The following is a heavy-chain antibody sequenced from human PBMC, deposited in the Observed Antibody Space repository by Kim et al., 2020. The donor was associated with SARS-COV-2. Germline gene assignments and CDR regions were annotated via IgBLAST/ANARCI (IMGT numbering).Heavy chain of an antibody. V-gene: IGHV6-1*01. D-gene: IGHD2-2*01. CDR1: GDSVSSNSAV. Sequence: SQTLSLTCAISGDSVSSNSAVWIWLRQSPSRGLEWLGRTFYRSKWFYDYSVSVKSRITIEPDTFKNQFSLHVSSVTPEDTAVYYCARDGDCTSTSCSRLDYWGQGTLVTVSS. J-gene: IGHJ4*02. CDR2: TFYRSKWFY. CDR3: ARDGDCTSTSCSRLDY.